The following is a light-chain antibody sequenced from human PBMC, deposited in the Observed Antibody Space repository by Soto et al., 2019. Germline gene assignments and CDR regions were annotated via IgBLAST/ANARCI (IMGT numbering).Light chain of an antibody. CDR3: CSYTGSTTYV. Sequence: QSVLTQPASVSGSPGQSITISCTGTSSDVGGYNYVSWYQQHPGKAPKLMIYEVSNRPSGVSNRFSGSKSGNTASLTISGLQAQDEADYYCCSYTGSTTYVFGTGTKVTV. V-gene: IGLV2-14*01. CDR1: SSDVGGYNY. J-gene: IGLJ1*01. CDR2: EVS.